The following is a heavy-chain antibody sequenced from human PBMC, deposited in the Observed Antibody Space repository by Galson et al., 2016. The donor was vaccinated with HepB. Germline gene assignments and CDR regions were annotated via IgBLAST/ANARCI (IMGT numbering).Heavy chain of an antibody. D-gene: IGHD2/OR15-2a*01. V-gene: IGHV3-53*01. J-gene: IGHJ6*02. CDR3: ARDNNYYYGMDV. CDR1: GFTFSDAW. Sequence: SLRLSCAASGFTFSDAWMRWVRQAPGKGLEWVSVIYSGGSTYYADSVKGRFIISRDNSKNTLYLQMNSLRAEDTAVYYCARDNNYYYGMDVWGQGTTVTVSS. CDR2: IYSGGST.